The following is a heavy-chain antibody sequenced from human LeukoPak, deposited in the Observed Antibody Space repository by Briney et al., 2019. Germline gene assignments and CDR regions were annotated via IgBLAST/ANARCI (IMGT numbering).Heavy chain of an antibody. D-gene: IGHD1-26*01. J-gene: IGHJ3*02. CDR2: INHSGST. CDR1: SGSFSGNY. CDR3: AIEFGYSGSYGAFDI. V-gene: IGHV4-34*01. Sequence: SETLSLTCDVYSGSFSGNYWSWIRQPPGKGLEWIGEINHSGSTNYNPSLKSRVTLSVDTSKNQFSLKLSSVTAADTAVYYCAIEFGYSGSYGAFDIWGQGTMVTVSS.